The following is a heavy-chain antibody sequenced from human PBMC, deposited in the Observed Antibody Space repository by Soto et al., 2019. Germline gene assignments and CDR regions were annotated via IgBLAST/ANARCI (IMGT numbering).Heavy chain of an antibody. D-gene: IGHD3-22*01. CDR3: AHSRHYYDSSGYFRTRTRDAFDI. J-gene: IGHJ3*02. V-gene: IGHV2-5*01. CDR2: IYWNDDK. CDR1: GFSLSTSGVG. Sequence: SGPTLVNPTQTLTLTCIFSGFSLSTSGVGVGWIRQPPGKALEWLALIYWNDDKRYSPSLKSRLTITKDTSKNQVVLTMTNMDPVDTATYYCAHSRHYYDSSGYFRTRTRDAFDIWGQGTMVTVSS.